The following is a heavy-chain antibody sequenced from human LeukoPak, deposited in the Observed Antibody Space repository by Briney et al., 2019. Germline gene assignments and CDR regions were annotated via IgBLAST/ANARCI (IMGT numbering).Heavy chain of an antibody. CDR1: GGSFSGYY. CDR3: ARGLGSSSSRY. J-gene: IGHJ4*02. D-gene: IGHD6-13*01. V-gene: IGHV4-34*01. CDR2: INHSGST. Sequence: SETLSLTCAVYGGSFSGYYWSWIRQPPGKGLEWIGEINHSGSTNYNPSLKSRVTISVDTSKNQFSLKLSSVTAADTAVYYCARGLGSSSSRYWGQGTLVTVSS.